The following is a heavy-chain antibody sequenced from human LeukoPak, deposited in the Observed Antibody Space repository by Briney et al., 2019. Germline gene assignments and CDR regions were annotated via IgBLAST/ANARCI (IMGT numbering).Heavy chain of an antibody. D-gene: IGHD6-13*01. CDR1: GYTFTSYG. V-gene: IGHV1-45*02. CDR2: ITPFNGNT. J-gene: IGHJ5*02. Sequence: SVKVSCKASGYTFTSYGISWVRQAPGQALEWMGWITPFNGNTNYAQKFQDRVTITRDRSMSTAYMELSSLRSEDTAMYYCARGSIAAATTAGWFDPWGQGTLVTVSS. CDR3: ARGSIAAATTAGWFDP.